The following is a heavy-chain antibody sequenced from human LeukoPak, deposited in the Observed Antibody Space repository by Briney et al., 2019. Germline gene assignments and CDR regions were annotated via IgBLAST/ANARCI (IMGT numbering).Heavy chain of an antibody. CDR3: ARDRDWYSFDS. J-gene: IGHJ4*02. V-gene: IGHV3-7*03. Sequence: PGGSLRLSCAASGFTFSNYWMDWVRQAPGKGLEWVANIKQDGSEKYYVDSVKGRFTISRDNAKNSLYLQMNSLRAVDTAVYYCARDRDWYSFDSWGQGTLVTVSS. D-gene: IGHD6-19*01. CDR2: IKQDGSEK. CDR1: GFTFSNYW.